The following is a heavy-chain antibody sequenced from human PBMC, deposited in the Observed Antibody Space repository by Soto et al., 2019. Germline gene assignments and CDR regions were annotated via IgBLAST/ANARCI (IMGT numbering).Heavy chain of an antibody. D-gene: IGHD6-13*01. J-gene: IGHJ4*02. V-gene: IGHV1-3*01. CDR3: GRDGPMYSSSWYRFDY. Sequence: ASVKVSCKASGYTFTSYAMHWVRQAPGQRLEWMGWINAGNGNTKYSQKFQGRVTITRDTSASTAYMELSSLRSEDTAVYYCGRDGPMYSSSWYRFDYWGQGTLVTVSS. CDR1: GYTFTSYA. CDR2: INAGNGNT.